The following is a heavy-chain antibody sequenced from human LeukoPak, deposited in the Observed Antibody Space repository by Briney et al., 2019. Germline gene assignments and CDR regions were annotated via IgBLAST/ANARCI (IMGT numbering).Heavy chain of an antibody. J-gene: IGHJ3*02. Sequence: ASVKVSCKASGYTFTRYGISWVRQAPGQGPEWMGWISGYNGHTNYAQKFQGRVTMTADTSTSTAYMELRSLRSDDTAVYYCASHLLSLQQLVLGDASDIWGPGTMVTVSS. CDR2: ISGYNGHT. CDR3: ASHLLSLQQLVLGDASDI. CDR1: GYTFTRYG. D-gene: IGHD1-1*01. V-gene: IGHV1-18*01.